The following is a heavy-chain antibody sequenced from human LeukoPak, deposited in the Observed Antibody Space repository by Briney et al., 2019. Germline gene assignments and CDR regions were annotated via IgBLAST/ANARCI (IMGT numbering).Heavy chain of an antibody. CDR2: ISATGGRT. Sequence: GGSLRLSRSASGFTFSNYAMSWVRQSPGKGLEWVSAISATGGRTFYADSVKGRFAISRDNSKNTLYLHMNSLRVEDTAVYFCAKDDVGELNLIDCWGRGTLVTVSS. D-gene: IGHD3-16*01. J-gene: IGHJ4*02. V-gene: IGHV3-23*01. CDR1: GFTFSNYA. CDR3: AKDDVGELNLIDC.